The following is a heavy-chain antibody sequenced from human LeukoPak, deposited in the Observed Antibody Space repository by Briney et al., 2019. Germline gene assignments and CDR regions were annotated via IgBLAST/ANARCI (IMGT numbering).Heavy chain of an antibody. CDR2: INPNSGGT. CDR1: SYIFTTYG. D-gene: IGHD6-6*01. CDR3: AVPYSSSSFDY. J-gene: IGHJ4*02. Sequence: GASVKVSCKTSSYIFTTYGISWVRQAPGQGLEWMGWINPNSGGTNYAQKFQGRVTMTRDTSISTAYMELSRLRSDDTAVYYCAVPYSSSSFDYWGQGTLVTVSS. V-gene: IGHV1-2*02.